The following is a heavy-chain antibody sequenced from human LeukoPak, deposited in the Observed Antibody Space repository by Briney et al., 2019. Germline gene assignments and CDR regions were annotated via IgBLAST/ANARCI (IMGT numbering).Heavy chain of an antibody. Sequence: PGGSLRLSCAASGFTFSTCAMSWVRQAPGKGLEWVSGISGTTSGTYYADSVKGRFTISRDNSKNTLFLQVNSLRAEDTAVYYCAKDLAFTAGKEYWGQGTLVTVSS. CDR1: GFTFSTCA. D-gene: IGHD2-15*01. V-gene: IGHV3-23*01. CDR2: ISGTTSGT. J-gene: IGHJ4*02. CDR3: AKDLAFTAGKEY.